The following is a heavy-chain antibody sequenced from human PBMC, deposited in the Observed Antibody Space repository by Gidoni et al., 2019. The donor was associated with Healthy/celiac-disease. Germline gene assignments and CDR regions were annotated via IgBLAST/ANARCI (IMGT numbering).Heavy chain of an antibody. J-gene: IGHJ4*02. CDR3: ARAGSYDFWSGYKFDY. CDR2: ITPNSGGT. V-gene: IGHV1-2*02. Sequence: QVQLVQSGAEVKKPGPSVKVSCQASGYTFTGYYMHWVRQAPGQGLEWMGWITPNSGGTNYAQKFQGRVTMTRDTSISTAYMELSRLRSDDTAVYYCARAGSYDFWSGYKFDYWGQGTLVTVSS. D-gene: IGHD3-3*01. CDR1: GYTFTGYY.